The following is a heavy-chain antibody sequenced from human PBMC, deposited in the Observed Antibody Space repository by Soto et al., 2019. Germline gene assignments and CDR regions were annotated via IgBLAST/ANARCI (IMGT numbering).Heavy chain of an antibody. CDR2: ISGSGVST. CDR1: GFTFSSYA. J-gene: IGHJ5*02. D-gene: IGHD6-13*01. V-gene: IGHV3-23*01. CDR3: AKGVQYSSSLNWFDP. Sequence: GGSLRLSCAASGFTFSSYAMSWVRQAPGKGLEWVSAISGSGVSTYYADSVKGRFTISRDNSKNTLYPQMNSLRAEDTAVYYCAKGVQYSSSLNWFDPWGQGTLVTVSS.